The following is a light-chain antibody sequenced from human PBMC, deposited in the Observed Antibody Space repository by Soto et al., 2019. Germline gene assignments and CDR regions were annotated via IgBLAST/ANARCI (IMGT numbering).Light chain of an antibody. CDR3: QQYGSSPRYT. J-gene: IGKJ2*01. CDR2: GAS. V-gene: IGKV3-20*01. CDR1: QSVSSSS. Sequence: EIVLTQSPGTLSLSPRERATLSCRASQSVSSSSLSWYQQKPGQAPRLLIYGASSRATGIPDRFSGSGSGTDFTLTISRLEPEDLAVYYCQQYGSSPRYTFGQGTKLAIK.